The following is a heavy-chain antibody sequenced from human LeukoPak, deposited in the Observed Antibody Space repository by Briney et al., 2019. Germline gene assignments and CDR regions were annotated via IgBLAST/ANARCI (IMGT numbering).Heavy chain of an antibody. Sequence: PSETLSLTCAVYGGSFSGYYWSWIRQPPGKGLEWIGEINHSGSTNYNPSLKSRVTISVDTSKNQFSLKLSSVTAADTAVYYCARGLGEVNTVKNDYGGQETLVTVSS. CDR1: GGSFSGYY. CDR2: INHSGST. J-gene: IGHJ4*02. D-gene: IGHD4-11*01. V-gene: IGHV4-34*01. CDR3: ARGLGEVNTVKNDY.